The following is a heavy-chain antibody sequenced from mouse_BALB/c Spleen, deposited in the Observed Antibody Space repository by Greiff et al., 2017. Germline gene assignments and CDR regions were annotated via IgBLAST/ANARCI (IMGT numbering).Heavy chain of an antibody. CDR1: GFTFSSYY. D-gene: IGHD1-2*01. J-gene: IGHJ3*01. V-gene: IGHV5-6-2*01. Sequence: EVQRVESGGGLVKLGGSLKLSSAASGFTFSSYYMSWVRQTPEKRLELVAAINSNGGSTYYPDTVKGRFTISRDNAKNTLYLQMSSLKSEDTALYYCARQALTTATFAYWGQGTLVTVSA. CDR2: INSNGGST. CDR3: ARQALTTATFAY.